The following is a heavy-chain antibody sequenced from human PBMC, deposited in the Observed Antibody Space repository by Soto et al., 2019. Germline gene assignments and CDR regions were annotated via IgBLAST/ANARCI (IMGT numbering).Heavy chain of an antibody. J-gene: IGHJ4*02. CDR3: ARAIVGATTSGY. D-gene: IGHD1-26*01. Sequence: QVQLVESGGGVVQPGRSLRLSCAASGFTFSSYAMHWVRQAPGKGLEWVAVISYDGSNKYYADSVKGRFTISRDNSKNMLYLQMNSLRAEDTAVYYCARAIVGATTSGYWGQGTLVTVSS. CDR1: GFTFSSYA. CDR2: ISYDGSNK. V-gene: IGHV3-30-3*01.